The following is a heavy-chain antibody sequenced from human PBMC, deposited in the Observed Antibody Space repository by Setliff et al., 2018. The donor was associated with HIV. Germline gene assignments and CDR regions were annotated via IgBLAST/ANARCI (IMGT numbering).Heavy chain of an antibody. D-gene: IGHD3-22*01. CDR1: GGTLSSYA. V-gene: IGHV1-69*10. CDR3: ARSYYYDSSVGY. Sequence: SVKVSCKASGGTLSSYAISWVRQAPGQGLEWMGGIIPILGIANYAQKFQGRVTITADESTSTAYMELSSLRAEDTAVYYCARSYYYDSSVGYWGQGTLVTVSS. CDR2: IIPILGIA. J-gene: IGHJ4*02.